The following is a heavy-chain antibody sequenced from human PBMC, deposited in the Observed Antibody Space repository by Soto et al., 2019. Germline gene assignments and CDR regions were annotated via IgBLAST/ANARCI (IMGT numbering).Heavy chain of an antibody. J-gene: IGHJ4*02. CDR1: GFSFTNFA. CDR3: AKDDFTDRGDDYFDY. D-gene: IGHD2-21*02. Sequence: PGGSLRLSCAASGFSFTNFAMSWVHQAPGKGLEWVAGIGASGDITWYADSVKGRLSISRDNSKNTLYLQLNSLRFEDTAVYYCAKDDFTDRGDDYFDYWGPGTLVTVSS. V-gene: IGHV3-23*01. CDR2: IGASGDIT.